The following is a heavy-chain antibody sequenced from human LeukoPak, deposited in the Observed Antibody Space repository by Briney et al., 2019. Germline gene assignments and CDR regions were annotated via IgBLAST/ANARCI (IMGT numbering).Heavy chain of an antibody. J-gene: IGHJ5*02. CDR3: VRAHHPGGWFDP. V-gene: IGHV3-7*04. D-gene: IGHD3-10*01. CDR2: INQDGGEI. Sequence: GGTLRLSCAASGFTFRPYGMNWVRRAPGKGLEWVASINQDGGEIHYVDSVKGRFTISRDNAKNSLYLQMNSLTAEDTAVHYCVRAHHPGGWFDPWGQGTLVTVSS. CDR1: GFTFRPYG.